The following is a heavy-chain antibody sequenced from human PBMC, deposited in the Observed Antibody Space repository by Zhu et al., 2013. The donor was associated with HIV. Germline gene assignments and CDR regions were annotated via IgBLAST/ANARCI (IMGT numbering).Heavy chain of an antibody. CDR3: LTGTHYDRPI. CDR1: GHTITELS. V-gene: IGHV1-24*01. J-gene: IGHJ3*02. D-gene: IGHD3-22*01. CDR2: FDHQDAER. Sequence: QVHLVQSGAEVKKPGASVKVSCKVSGHTITELSMRWVRQAPGKGLEWMGGFDHQDAERIYAQKFQGRVTMTEDTSTNTAYMYMSSLKSDDTAVYYCLTGTHYDRPIWGQGTMVTVS.